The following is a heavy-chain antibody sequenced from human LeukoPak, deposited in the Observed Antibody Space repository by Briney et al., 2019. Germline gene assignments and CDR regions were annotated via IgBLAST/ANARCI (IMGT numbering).Heavy chain of an antibody. CDR1: GGSISSYY. Sequence: PSETLSLTCTVSGGSISSYYWSWIRQPAGKGLEWIGRIYTSGSTNYNPSLKSRVTTSVDTSKNQFSLKLSSVTAADTAVYYCARDYCSGGSCYLFDYWGQGTLVTVSS. CDR2: IYTSGST. CDR3: ARDYCSGGSCYLFDY. V-gene: IGHV4-4*07. J-gene: IGHJ4*02. D-gene: IGHD2-15*01.